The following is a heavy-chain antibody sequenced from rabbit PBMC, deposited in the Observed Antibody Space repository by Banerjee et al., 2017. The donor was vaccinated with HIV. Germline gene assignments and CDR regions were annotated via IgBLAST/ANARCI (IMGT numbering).Heavy chain of an antibody. CDR2: INVGSSGST. CDR3: ARRASINNGGYFNL. D-gene: IGHD1-1*01. Sequence: QEQLVESGGGLVQPERSLTLTCTASGFSFSGGYYMCWVRQAPGKGLEWIGCINVGSSGSTYYASWAKGRFTISKTSSTTVTLQMTSLTAADTATYFCARRASINNGGYFNLWGQGTLVTVS. J-gene: IGHJ4*01. V-gene: IGHV1S45*01. CDR1: GFSFSGGYY.